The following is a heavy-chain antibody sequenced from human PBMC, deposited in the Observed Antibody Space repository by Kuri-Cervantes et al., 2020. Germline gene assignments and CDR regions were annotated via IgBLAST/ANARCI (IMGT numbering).Heavy chain of an antibody. CDR1: GGSISSYY. V-gene: IGHV4-34*01. CDR2: INHSGST. CDR3: ARALAFDI. J-gene: IGHJ3*02. Sequence: SETLSLTCTVSGGSISSYYWSWIRQPPGKGLEWIGEINHSGSTNYNPSLKSRVTISVDTSKNQFSLKLSSVTAADTAVYYCARALAFDIWGQGTMVTVSS.